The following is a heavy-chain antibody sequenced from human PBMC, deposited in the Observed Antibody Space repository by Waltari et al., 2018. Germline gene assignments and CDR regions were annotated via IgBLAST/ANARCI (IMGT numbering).Heavy chain of an antibody. D-gene: IGHD1-26*01. CDR1: GGSFSGSY. J-gene: IGHJ2*01. CDR3: ARLGSGSYAHWYFDL. CDR2: INHSGST. V-gene: IGHV4-34*01. Sequence: QVQLQQWGAGLLKPSETLSLTCAVYGGSFSGSYWSWIRQPPGKGLEWIGEINHSGSTNYNPSLKSRVTISVDTSKNQFSLKLSSVTAADTAVYYCARLGSGSYAHWYFDLWGRGTLVTVSS.